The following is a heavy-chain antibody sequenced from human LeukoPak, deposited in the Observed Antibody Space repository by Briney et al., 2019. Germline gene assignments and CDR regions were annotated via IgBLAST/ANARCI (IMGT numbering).Heavy chain of an antibody. CDR3: ARVYSSSSDLDY. CDR2: MNPNSGNT. CDR1: GYTFTSYD. J-gene: IGHJ4*02. D-gene: IGHD6-6*01. V-gene: IGHV1-8*01. Sequence: ASVKVSCKASGYTFTSYDINWVRQATGQGLEWMGWMNPNSGNTGYAQKFQGRVTMTRNTSISTAYMELSSLRSEDTAVYYCARVYSSSSDLDYWGQGTLVTVSS.